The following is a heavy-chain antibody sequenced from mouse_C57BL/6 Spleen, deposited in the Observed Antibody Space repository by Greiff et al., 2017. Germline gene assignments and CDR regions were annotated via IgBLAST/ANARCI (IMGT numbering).Heavy chain of an antibody. V-gene: IGHV1-15*01. Sequence: QVQLKESGAELVRPGASVTLSCKASGYTFTDYEMHWVKQTPVHGLEWIGAIDPETGGTAYNQKFKGKAILTADKSSSTAYMELRSLTSEDSAVYYGTTDLPSMDYWGQGTSVTVSS. D-gene: IGHD2-1*01. J-gene: IGHJ4*01. CDR3: TTDLPSMDY. CDR2: IDPETGGT. CDR1: GYTFTDYE.